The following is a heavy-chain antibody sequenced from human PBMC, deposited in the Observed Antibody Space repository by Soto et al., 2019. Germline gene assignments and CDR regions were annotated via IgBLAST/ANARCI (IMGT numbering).Heavy chain of an antibody. CDR2: IIPFFGTA. J-gene: IGHJ4*02. D-gene: IGHD3-16*01. Sequence: SVKVSCKASGGTFSTFGISWVRQAPGQGLEWMGGIIPFFGTAEYSQKFEDRISITADESTNTVYMDLRSLTSEDTAIYYCARSAPMDAGDKYYYDFWGQGALVTVSS. V-gene: IGHV1-69*13. CDR1: GGTFSTFG. CDR3: ARSAPMDAGDKYYYDF.